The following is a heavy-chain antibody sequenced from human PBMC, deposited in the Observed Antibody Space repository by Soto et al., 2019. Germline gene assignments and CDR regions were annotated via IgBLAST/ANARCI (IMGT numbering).Heavy chain of an antibody. V-gene: IGHV6-1*01. CDR2: TYYRSKWYN. CDR3: ARVKAATYYYYGMDV. Sequence: SQTLSLTCGISGDSVSSNSAAWNWLRQSPSRGLEWLGRTYYRSKWYNDYAVSVKSRITINPDTSKNQFSLQLNSVTPEYTAVYYFARVKAATYYYYGMDVWGQGTTVTVSS. CDR1: GDSVSSNSAA. J-gene: IGHJ6*02. D-gene: IGHD2-15*01.